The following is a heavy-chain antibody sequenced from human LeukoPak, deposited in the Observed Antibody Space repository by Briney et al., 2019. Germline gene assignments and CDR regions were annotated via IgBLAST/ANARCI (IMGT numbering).Heavy chain of an antibody. CDR3: ARLARSDCSSTSCYLYYYYGMDV. CDR1: GYSFTSYW. Sequence: GESLKISCKGSGYSFTSYWISWVRQMPGKGLEWMGRIDPSDSYTNYSPSFQGHVTISADKSISTAYLQWSSLKASDTAMYYCARLARSDCSSTSCYLYYYYGMDVWGQGTTVTVSS. D-gene: IGHD2-2*01. V-gene: IGHV5-10-1*01. J-gene: IGHJ6*02. CDR2: IDPSDSYT.